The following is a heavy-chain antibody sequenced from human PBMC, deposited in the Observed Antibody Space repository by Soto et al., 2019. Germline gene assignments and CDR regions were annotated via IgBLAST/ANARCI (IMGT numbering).Heavy chain of an antibody. CDR2: INHSGST. D-gene: IGHD3-10*01. J-gene: IGHJ5*02. CDR3: ARGRVTMVRGIPNWFDP. CDR1: GGSFSGYY. V-gene: IGHV4-34*01. Sequence: QVQLQQWGAGLLKPSETLSLTCAVYGGSFSGYYWSWIRQPPGKGLEWIGEINHSGSTNYNPSLKSRVTISVDTSKNQFSLKLSSVTAADTAVYYCARGRVTMVRGIPNWFDPWGQGTLVTVSS.